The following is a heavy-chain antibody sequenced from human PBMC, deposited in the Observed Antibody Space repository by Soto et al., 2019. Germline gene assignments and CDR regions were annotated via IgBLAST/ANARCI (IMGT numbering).Heavy chain of an antibody. J-gene: IGHJ6*02. Sequence: QVQLVQSGAEVMKPGSSVKVSCKASGDTFSSYAFTWVRQAPGQGLEWMGGIIPIFRTPDYAQKFQGRVTITADESTSTAYMELSSLRLEDTAVYYCARDEDRLQLGGNYDNIMDVWGQGTTVTVSS. D-gene: IGHD5-12*01. CDR3: ARDEDRLQLGGNYDNIMDV. CDR2: IIPIFRTP. CDR1: GDTFSSYA. V-gene: IGHV1-69*12.